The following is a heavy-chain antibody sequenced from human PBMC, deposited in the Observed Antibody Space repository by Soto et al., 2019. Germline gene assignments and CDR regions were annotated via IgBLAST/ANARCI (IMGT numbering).Heavy chain of an antibody. V-gene: IGHV3-64D*08. J-gene: IGHJ4*02. CDR1: GFTFNTYA. CDR2: ISSNGGST. CDR3: AKDRTSKTRAFDY. Sequence: GGSLRLSCSASGFTFNTYAMHWVRQAPGKGLEYVSAISSNGGSTYYADSVKDRFTISRDNSKNTLYLQMSSLRVEDTAVYYCAKDRTSKTRAFDYWGQGTLVTVSS.